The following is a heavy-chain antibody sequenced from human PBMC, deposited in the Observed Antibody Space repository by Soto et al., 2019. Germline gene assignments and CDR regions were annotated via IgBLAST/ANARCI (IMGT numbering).Heavy chain of an antibody. V-gene: IGHV3-7*03. J-gene: IGHJ4*02. Sequence: VGSLRLSCAASGFTFSSYWMSWVRQAPGKGLEWVANIKQDGSEKYYVDSVKGRFTISRDNAKNSLYLQMNSLRAEDTAVYYCARDTPFSGWYYFDYWGQGTLVTVSS. D-gene: IGHD6-19*01. CDR2: IKQDGSEK. CDR3: ARDTPFSGWYYFDY. CDR1: GFTFSSYW.